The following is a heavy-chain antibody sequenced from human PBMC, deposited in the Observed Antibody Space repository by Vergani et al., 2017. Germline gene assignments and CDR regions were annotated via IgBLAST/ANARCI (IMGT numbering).Heavy chain of an antibody. CDR2: INPGNGNT. CDR3: ARWDGSQVAYFDY. Sequence: QVQLVQSGAEVKKPGASVKVSCKASRYSFTGFVVCWVRQAPGQSLEWMGWINPGNGNTNYAQKLQGRVTMTTDTSTSTAYMELRSLRSDDTAVYYCARWDGSQVAYFDYWGQGTLVTVSS. CDR1: RYSFTGFV. V-gene: IGHV1-3*01. D-gene: IGHD1-26*01. J-gene: IGHJ4*02.